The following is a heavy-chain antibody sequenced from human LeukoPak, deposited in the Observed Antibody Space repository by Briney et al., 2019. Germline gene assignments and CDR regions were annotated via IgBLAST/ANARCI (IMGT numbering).Heavy chain of an antibody. V-gene: IGHV3-7*01. D-gene: IGHD3-10*01. CDR3: ARVKYGSGSYRIDY. Sequence: GGSLRLSCAASGFTFSSYSMNWVRQAPGKGLEWVANIKQDGSEKYYVDSVKGRFTISRDNAKNSLYLQMNSLRAEDTAVYYCARVKYGSGSYRIDYWGQGTLVTVSS. CDR1: GFTFSSYS. CDR2: IKQDGSEK. J-gene: IGHJ4*02.